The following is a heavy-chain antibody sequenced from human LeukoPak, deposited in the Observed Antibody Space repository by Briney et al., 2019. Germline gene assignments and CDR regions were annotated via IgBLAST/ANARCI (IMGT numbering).Heavy chain of an antibody. D-gene: IGHD4-4*01. CDR2: ISAYNGNT. J-gene: IGHJ6*02. V-gene: IGHV1-18*01. CDR1: GYTFTSYG. CDR3: ARDYDYSNYPPLLYYGMDV. Sequence: ASVKVSCKASGYTFTSYGISWVRQAPGQGLEWMGWISAYNGNTNYAQKLQGRVTMTTDTSTSTAYMELRSLRSDDTAVYYCARDYDYSNYPPLLYYGMDVWGQGTTVTVSS.